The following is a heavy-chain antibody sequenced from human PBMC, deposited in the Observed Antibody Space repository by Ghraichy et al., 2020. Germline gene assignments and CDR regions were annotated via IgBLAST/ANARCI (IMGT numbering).Heavy chain of an antibody. CDR3: ARVMTSYCGGDCYSHSCAF. D-gene: IGHD2-21*02. CDR1: GGSMSHFH. CDR2: IFYTGTA. Sequence: SETLSLTCSVSGGSMSHFHWSWVRKSPGKGLEWIGNIFYTGTATYNSALKSRVTISIDTSTNQFSLKLRSMTAADTAVYYCARVMTSYCGGDCYSHSCAFWGQRTLITASS. V-gene: IGHV4-59*01. J-gene: IGHJ4*02.